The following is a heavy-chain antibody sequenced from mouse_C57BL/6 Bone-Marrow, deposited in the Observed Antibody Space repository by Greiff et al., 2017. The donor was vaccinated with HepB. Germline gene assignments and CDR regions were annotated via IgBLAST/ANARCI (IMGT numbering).Heavy chain of an antibody. CDR3: ARRTTVVKDYAMDY. CDR1: GYTFTDYN. CDR2: INPNNGGT. V-gene: IGHV1-18*01. J-gene: IGHJ4*01. Sequence: EVKLMESGPELVKPGASVKIPCKASGYTFTDYNMDWVKQSHGKSLEWIGDINPNNGGTIYNQKFKGKATLTVDKSSSTAYMELRSLTSEDTAVYYCARRTTVVKDYAMDYWGQGTSVTVSS. D-gene: IGHD1-1*01.